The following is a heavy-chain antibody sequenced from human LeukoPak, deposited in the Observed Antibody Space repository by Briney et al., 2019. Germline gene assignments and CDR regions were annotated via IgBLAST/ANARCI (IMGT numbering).Heavy chain of an antibody. CDR2: IKQDGSEK. D-gene: IGHD6-19*01. V-gene: IGHV3-7*01. CDR3: ARDRSRNPSAGFDY. J-gene: IGHJ4*02. Sequence: GGSLRLSCAASGFTFNNYWMSWVRQAPGKGLEWVANIKQDGSEKYYVDSVKGRFTISRDNAKNSLYLQMNSLRAEDTAVYYCARDRSRNPSAGFDYWGQGTLVTVSS. CDR1: GFTFNNYW.